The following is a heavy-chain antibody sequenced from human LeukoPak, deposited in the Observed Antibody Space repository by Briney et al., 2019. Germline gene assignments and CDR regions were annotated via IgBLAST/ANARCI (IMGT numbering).Heavy chain of an antibody. J-gene: IGHJ4*02. V-gene: IGHV1-18*01. D-gene: IGHD3-3*01. Sequence: GASVKVSCKASGYTFTSYAISWVRQAPGQGLEWMGWISGHNDDTNYAQRLQGRVTMTTDTSTSTAYMELRSLRSDDTAVYYCARATYYDFWSGYGVLDYWGQGTLVTVSS. CDR3: ARATYYDFWSGYGVLDY. CDR2: ISGHNDDT. CDR1: GYTFTSYA.